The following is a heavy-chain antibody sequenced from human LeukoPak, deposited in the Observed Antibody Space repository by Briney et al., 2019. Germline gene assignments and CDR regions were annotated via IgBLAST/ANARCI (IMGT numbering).Heavy chain of an antibody. D-gene: IGHD3-22*01. CDR2: INHSGST. Sequence: SETLSLTCAVYGGSFSGYYWSWIRQPPGKGLEWIGEINHSGSTNYNPSLKSRVTISVDTSKNQFSLKLSSVTAADTAVYHCARRKSRSQYYYDSSGYYYFDYWGQGTLVTVSS. CDR1: GGSFSGYY. J-gene: IGHJ4*02. CDR3: ARRKSRSQYYYDSSGYYYFDY. V-gene: IGHV4-34*01.